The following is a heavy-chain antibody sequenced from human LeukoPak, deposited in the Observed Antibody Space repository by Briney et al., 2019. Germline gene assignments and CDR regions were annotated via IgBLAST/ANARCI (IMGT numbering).Heavy chain of an antibody. J-gene: IGHJ1*01. D-gene: IGHD2-2*01. CDR1: GFTFSSYS. V-gene: IGHV3-48*04. CDR2: ISSSSSTI. Sequence: PGGSPRLSCAASGFTFSSYSMNWVRQAPGKGLEWVSYISSSSSTIYYADSVKGRFTISRDNAKNSLYLQMNSLRAEDTAVYYCARSAQTKRKGYCSSTSCVTVGYFQHWGQGTLVTVSS. CDR3: ARSAQTKRKGYCSSTSCVTVGYFQH.